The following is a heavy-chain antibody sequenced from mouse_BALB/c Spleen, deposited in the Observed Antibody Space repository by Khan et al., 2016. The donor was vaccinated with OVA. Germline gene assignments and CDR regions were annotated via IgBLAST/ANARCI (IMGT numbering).Heavy chain of an antibody. V-gene: IGHV2-6-4*01. J-gene: IGHJ4*01. CDR1: GFSLSRYN. D-gene: IGHD2-14*01. Sequence: QMQLEESGPGLVAPSQSLSITCTVSGFSLSRYNIHWVRQPPGKGLEWLGMIWGGGGTDYNSTLKSRLSISKDNSKSQVFLKMNSLQTDDSAMYYCARAYYRYDVYYAMDYWGQGTSVTVSS. CDR3: ARAYYRYDVYYAMDY. CDR2: IWGGGGT.